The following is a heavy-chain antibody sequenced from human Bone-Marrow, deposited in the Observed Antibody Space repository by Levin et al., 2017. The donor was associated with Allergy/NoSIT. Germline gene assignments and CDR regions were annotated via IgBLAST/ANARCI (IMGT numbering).Heavy chain of an antibody. D-gene: IGHD3-10*01. CDR3: ACIRSGRYYGMNV. J-gene: IGHJ6*02. CDR2: ISYGGNT. CDR1: GTSISNFY. Sequence: SETLSLTCTVSGTSISNFYWAWIRQSPRRGLEYIGYISYGGNTDYNPSLRRRVTISEDTSKNQFSLRLTYVTAADTAIYYCACIRSGRYYGMNVWGQGTTVTVSS. V-gene: IGHV4-59*01.